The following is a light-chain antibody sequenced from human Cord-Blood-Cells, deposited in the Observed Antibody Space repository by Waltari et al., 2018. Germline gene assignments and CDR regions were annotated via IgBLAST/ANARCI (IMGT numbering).Light chain of an antibody. CDR2: LGS. CDR1: QSLLHSNGYNY. V-gene: IGKV2-28*01. CDR3: MQALQTPYS. J-gene: IGKJ2*03. Sequence: DIVMTQSPLSLPVTPGAPASITCRSSQSLLHSNGYNYSDWYLQKPGQSPQLLIYLGSNRASGVPDRFSGSGSGTDFTLRISRVEAEDVGVYYCMQALQTPYSFGQGTKLEIK.